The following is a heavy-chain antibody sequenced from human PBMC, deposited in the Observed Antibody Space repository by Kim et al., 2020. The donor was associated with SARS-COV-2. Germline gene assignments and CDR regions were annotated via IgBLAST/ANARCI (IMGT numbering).Heavy chain of an antibody. V-gene: IGHV4-39*01. CDR1: GGSISSSTYS. CDR3: ARQGPTFIAAANTYQY. Sequence: SETLSLTCTVSGGSISSSTYSWGWIRQSPGKGLQWIASLSYSGTTHYNPSLRSRVTASVDRPKNRLSLRLSSVTADDTAVYYCARQGPTFIAAANTYQY. CDR2: LSYSGTT. D-gene: IGHD6-13*01. J-gene: IGHJ1*01.